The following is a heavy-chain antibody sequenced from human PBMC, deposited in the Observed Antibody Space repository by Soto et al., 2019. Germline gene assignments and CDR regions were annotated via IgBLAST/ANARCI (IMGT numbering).Heavy chain of an antibody. J-gene: IGHJ4*02. CDR2: IYWDDDK. Sequence: QITLKESGPTLVKPTQTLTLTCTFSGFSLSTSGVGVVWIRQPPGKALEWLALIYWDDDKRYSPSLKSRLTIPKDPSKNQVVLTMTNMDPVDTATYYCAHPVHGTVNDYWGQGTLVTVSS. CDR1: GFSLSTSGVG. CDR3: AHPVHGTVNDY. D-gene: IGHD1-26*01. V-gene: IGHV2-5*02.